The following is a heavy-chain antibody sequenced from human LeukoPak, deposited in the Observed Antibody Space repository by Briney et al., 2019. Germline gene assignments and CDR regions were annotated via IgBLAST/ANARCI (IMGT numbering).Heavy chain of an antibody. J-gene: IGHJ4*02. D-gene: IGHD3-22*01. Sequence: ASVKVSCRASGYTFTGYYMHWVRQAPGQGLEWMGRINPNSGGTNYAQKFQGRVTMTRDTSISTAYMELSRLRSDDTAVYYCARDSYYYYDSSGYHDYWGQGTLVTVSS. CDR2: INPNSGGT. CDR1: GYTFTGYY. CDR3: ARDSYYYYDSSGYHDY. V-gene: IGHV1-2*06.